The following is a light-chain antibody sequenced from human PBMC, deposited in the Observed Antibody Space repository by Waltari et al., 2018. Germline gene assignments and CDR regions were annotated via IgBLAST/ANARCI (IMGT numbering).Light chain of an antibody. CDR3: SSYSSTKTYI. CDR2: EVN. J-gene: IGLJ2*01. Sequence: QAALTQSPSVSGSPGQSVTISCTGSSSDIGGYTRVSWYQQRPGKAPQLLIYEVNKRPSGVSDRFSGSKSGTTASLTISGLQPDDESTYYCSSYSSTKTYIFGPGTRLTVL. CDR1: SSDIGGYTR. V-gene: IGLV2-18*02.